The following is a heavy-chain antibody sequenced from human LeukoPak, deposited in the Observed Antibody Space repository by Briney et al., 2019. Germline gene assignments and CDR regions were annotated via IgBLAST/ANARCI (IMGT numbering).Heavy chain of an antibody. CDR3: ARDLYDILTGYYSIDY. Sequence: ASVKVSCKASGYTFTGYYMHWVRQAPGQGLEWMGWINPNSGGTNYAQKFQGRVTMTRDTSISTAYMELSRLRSDDTAVYYCARDLYDILTGYYSIDYWGQGTLVTVSS. D-gene: IGHD3-9*01. CDR1: GYTFTGYY. V-gene: IGHV1-2*02. CDR2: INPNSGGT. J-gene: IGHJ4*02.